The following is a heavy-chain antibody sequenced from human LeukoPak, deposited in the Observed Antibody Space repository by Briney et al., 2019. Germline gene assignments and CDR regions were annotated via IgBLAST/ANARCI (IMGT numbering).Heavy chain of an antibody. Sequence: GGSLRLSCEASGFIFSTYWMSWVRQAPGKGLEWVANIKQDGSEKYYVDSVKGRFTISRDNAKNSLYLQMNSLRAEDTAVYYCARDGLAYYYDSSGYSIYYFDYWGQGTLVTVSS. CDR3: ARDGLAYYYDSSGYSIYYFDY. J-gene: IGHJ4*02. CDR2: IKQDGSEK. D-gene: IGHD3-22*01. V-gene: IGHV3-7*01. CDR1: GFIFSTYW.